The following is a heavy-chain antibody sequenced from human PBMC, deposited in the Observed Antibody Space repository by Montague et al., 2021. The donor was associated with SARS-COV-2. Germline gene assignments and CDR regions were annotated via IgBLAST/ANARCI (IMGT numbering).Heavy chain of an antibody. CDR3: ASERAYDYGSGSYPGGFDI. CDR2: IYYSGST. Sequence: SETLSLTCTVSGGSISSYYWSWIRQPPGKGLEWIGYIYYSGSTNYNPSLKSRVTISVDTSKSQFSLKLSSVTAADTAAYYCASERAYDYGSGSYPGGFDIWGQGTMVTVSS. D-gene: IGHD3-10*01. CDR1: GGSISSYY. J-gene: IGHJ3*02. V-gene: IGHV4-59*08.